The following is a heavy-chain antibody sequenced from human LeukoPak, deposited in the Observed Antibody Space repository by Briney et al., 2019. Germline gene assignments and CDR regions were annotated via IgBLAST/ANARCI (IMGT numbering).Heavy chain of an antibody. CDR3: ARHPSYGAYHYYYMDV. Sequence: AASVKVSCKASGYTFTSYGISWVRQAPGQGLEWMGWISAYNGNTNYAQKLQGRVTMTTDSSTSTAYMELRSLRSDDTAVYYCARHPSYGAYHYYYMDVWGKGTTVTVSS. V-gene: IGHV1-18*01. J-gene: IGHJ6*03. CDR2: ISAYNGNT. CDR1: GYTFTSYG. D-gene: IGHD4-17*01.